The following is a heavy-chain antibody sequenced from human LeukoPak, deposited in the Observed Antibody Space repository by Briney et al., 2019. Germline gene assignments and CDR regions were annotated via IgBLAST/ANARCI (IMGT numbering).Heavy chain of an antibody. CDR1: GFTFSTYA. D-gene: IGHD2-15*01. CDR3: AKSIGGVVVVAADY. V-gene: IGHV3-23*01. J-gene: IGHJ4*02. Sequence: GGSLRLSCAASGFTFSTYAMSWVRQAPGKGLEWVSVISGSGGSTYYADSVKGRFTLSRDNSQNTLYLQMNSLRAEDTAVYYCAKSIGGVVVVAADYWGQGTLVTVSS. CDR2: ISGSGGST.